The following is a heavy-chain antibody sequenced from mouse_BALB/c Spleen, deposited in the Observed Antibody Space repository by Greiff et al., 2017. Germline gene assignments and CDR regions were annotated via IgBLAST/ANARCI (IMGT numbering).Heavy chain of an antibody. CDR2: ISNGGGST. Sequence: EVHLVESGGGLVQPGGSLKLSCAASGFTFSSYTMSWVRQTPEKRLEWVAYISNGGGSTYYPDTVKGRFTISRDNAKNTLYLQMSSLKSEDTAMYYCARRRNDYYAMDYWGQGTSVTVSS. V-gene: IGHV5-12-2*01. CDR3: ARRRNDYYAMDY. J-gene: IGHJ4*01. CDR1: GFTFSSYT.